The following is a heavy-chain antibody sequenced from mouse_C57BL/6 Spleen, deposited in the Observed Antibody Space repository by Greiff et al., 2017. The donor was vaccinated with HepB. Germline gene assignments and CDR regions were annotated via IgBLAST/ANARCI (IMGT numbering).Heavy chain of an antibody. CDR1: GFNIKDDY. CDR3: TTAQATFAWFAY. V-gene: IGHV14-4*01. CDR2: IDPENGDT. Sequence: EVKLVESGAELVRPGASVKLSCTASGFNIKDDYMHWVKQRPEQGLEWIGWIDPENGDTEYASKFQGKATITADTSSNTAYLQLSSLTSEDTAVYYCTTAQATFAWFAYWGQGTLVTVSA. J-gene: IGHJ3*01. D-gene: IGHD3-2*02.